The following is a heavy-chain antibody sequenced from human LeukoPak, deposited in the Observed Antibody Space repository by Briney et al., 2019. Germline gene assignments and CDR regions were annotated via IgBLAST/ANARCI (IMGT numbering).Heavy chain of an antibody. CDR1: GFTFSLSA. CDR3: ATLTGTTGSDDY. V-gene: IGHV3-30*04. Sequence: PGTSLRLSCAASGFTFSLSAMHWVRQAPGKGLEWVAVISFDGSNKYYADSVKGRFTVSRDNSKSTLFLQMSTLRAEDTAVYYCATLTGTTGSDDYWGQGTLVTVSS. J-gene: IGHJ4*02. D-gene: IGHD1-20*01. CDR2: ISFDGSNK.